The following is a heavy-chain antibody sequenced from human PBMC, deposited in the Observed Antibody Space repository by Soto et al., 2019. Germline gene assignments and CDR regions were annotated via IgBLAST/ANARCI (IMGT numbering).Heavy chain of an antibody. D-gene: IGHD3-10*01. CDR1: GGSISSYY. CDR3: ASWAGYGSGSSYYYYYGMDV. V-gene: IGHV4-59*01. CDR2: IYYSGST. Sequence: PSETLSLTCTVSGGSISSYYWSWIRQPPGKGLEWIGYIYYSGSTNYNPSLKSRVTISVDTSKNQFSLKLSSVTAADTAVYYCASWAGYGSGSSYYYYYGMDVWGQGTTVTVSS. J-gene: IGHJ6*02.